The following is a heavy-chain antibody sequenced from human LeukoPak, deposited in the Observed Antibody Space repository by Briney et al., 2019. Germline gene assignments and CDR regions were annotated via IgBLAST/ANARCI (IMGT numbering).Heavy chain of an antibody. J-gene: IGHJ4*02. CDR3: AKSTAEYQLLYEDY. V-gene: IGHV3-23*01. Sequence: PGGSLRLSCAASGFTFSSYAMSWVRQAPGKGLEWVSAISGSGGSTYYADSVKGRSTISRDNSKNTLYLQMNSLRAEDTAVYYCAKSTAEYQLLYEDYWGQGTLVTVSS. CDR1: GFTFSSYA. D-gene: IGHD2-2*02. CDR2: ISGSGGST.